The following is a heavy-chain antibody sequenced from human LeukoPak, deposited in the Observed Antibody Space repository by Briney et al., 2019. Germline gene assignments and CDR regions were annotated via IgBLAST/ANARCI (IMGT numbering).Heavy chain of an antibody. CDR1: GYTFTGYY. J-gene: IGHJ4*02. CDR2: INPNSGGT. V-gene: IGHV1-2*02. Sequence: ASVKVSCKASGYTFTGYYMHWVRQAPGQGLEWMGWINPNSGGTNYAQKFQGRVTMTRDTSISTAYMELRTLTSDDTAVYYCARGPPYVSGSPFFYWGQGTLVTVSS. CDR3: ARGPPYVSGSPFFY. D-gene: IGHD3-16*01.